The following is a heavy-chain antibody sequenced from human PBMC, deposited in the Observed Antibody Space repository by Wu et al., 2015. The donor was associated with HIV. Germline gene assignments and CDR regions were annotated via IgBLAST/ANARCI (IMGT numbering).Heavy chain of an antibody. CDR3: ARAYGSGSYYIGSDYYYYGMDV. CDR2: INPNSGGT. Sequence: QVQLVQSGAEVKKPGASVKVSCKASGYTFTGYYMHWVRQAPGQGLEWMGWINPNSGGTNYAQKFQGRVTMTRDTSISTAYMELSRLRSDDTAVYYCARAYGSGSYYIGSDYYYYGMDVWGQGTTVTVSS. D-gene: IGHD3-10*01. J-gene: IGHJ6*02. CDR1: GYTFTGYY. V-gene: IGHV1-2*02.